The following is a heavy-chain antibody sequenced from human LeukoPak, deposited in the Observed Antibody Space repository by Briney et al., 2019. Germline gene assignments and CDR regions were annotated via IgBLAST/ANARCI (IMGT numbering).Heavy chain of an antibody. CDR3: ARVGYYESSGYYEY. Sequence: ASVKVSCKASGYTLTDYYMHWVRQAPGQGLEWMGRINPNSGGTNYAQKFQGRVTVTRDTSISTVYMELSRLRSDDTAVYYCARVGYYESSGYYEYWGQGTLVTVSS. CDR2: INPNSGGT. CDR1: GYTLTDYY. D-gene: IGHD3-22*01. J-gene: IGHJ4*02. V-gene: IGHV1-2*06.